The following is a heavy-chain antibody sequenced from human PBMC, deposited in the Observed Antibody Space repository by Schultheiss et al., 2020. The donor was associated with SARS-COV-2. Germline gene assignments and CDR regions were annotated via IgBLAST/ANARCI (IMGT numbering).Heavy chain of an antibody. Sequence: GESLKISCAASGFTFSSYAMSWVRQAPGRGLEWASSISGSGRSTYYADSTKGRFTISRDNSKNTLYLQMDSLRAEDTAVYYCTRDTGGYSGYDNFDYWGQGTLVTVSS. J-gene: IGHJ4*02. CDR1: GFTFSSYA. V-gene: IGHV3-23*01. CDR3: TRDTGGYSGYDNFDY. CDR2: ISGSGRST. D-gene: IGHD5-12*01.